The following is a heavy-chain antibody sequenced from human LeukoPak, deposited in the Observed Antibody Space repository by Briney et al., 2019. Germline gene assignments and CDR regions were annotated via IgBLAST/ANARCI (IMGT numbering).Heavy chain of an antibody. D-gene: IGHD1-1*01. V-gene: IGHV4-38-2*02. J-gene: IGHJ4*02. CDR1: GYSISSTYY. CDR2: ISHSGST. Sequence: SETLSLTCTVSGYSISSTYYGAWIRQPPGKGLEWIATISHSGSTYYTPSLKSRLTIPLDTSTNHFSLRLSSVTAADTAVYYCARVNAPVATFDYWGQGTLVTVSS. CDR3: ARVNAPVATFDY.